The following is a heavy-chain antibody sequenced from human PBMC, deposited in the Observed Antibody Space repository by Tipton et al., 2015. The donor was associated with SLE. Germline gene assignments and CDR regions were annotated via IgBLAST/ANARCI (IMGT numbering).Heavy chain of an antibody. V-gene: IGHV3-23*01. J-gene: IGHJ4*02. CDR2: LSGNGGGT. CDR3: ASFVGSSGWYSFDY. CDR1: GFSFSYFG. D-gene: IGHD6-19*01. Sequence: SGFSFSYFGMHWVRQAPGKGLEWVSGLSGNGGGTLYTDSVKGRFTISRDNSKNTLYLQMNSLRAEDTAVYYCASFVGSSGWYSFDYWGQGTLVTVSS.